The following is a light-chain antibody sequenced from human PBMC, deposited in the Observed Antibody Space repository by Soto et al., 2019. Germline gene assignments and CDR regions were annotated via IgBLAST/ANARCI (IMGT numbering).Light chain of an antibody. CDR1: QSISSSY. CDR2: GAS. J-gene: IGKJ1*01. CDR3: QQYDNSGWT. V-gene: IGKV3-20*01. Sequence: EIVLTQSPGTLSLSPGESATLSCRASQSISSSYLAWYQQKPGQAPRLLIYGASSRATGIPDRFSGSGSGTDFTLTISRLEPEDFAVYYCQQYDNSGWTFGQGTKVDI.